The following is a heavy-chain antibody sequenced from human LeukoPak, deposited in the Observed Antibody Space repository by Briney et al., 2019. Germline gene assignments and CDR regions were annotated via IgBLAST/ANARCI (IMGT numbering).Heavy chain of an antibody. V-gene: IGHV4-59*12. Sequence: SETLSLTCTVSGGSISSYYWSWIRQPPGKGLEWIGYIHYSGSTNYNSSLKSRVTISVDTSKNQFSLKLSSVTAADTAVYYCAREAGRAYYYDFWSGSDAFDIWGQGTMVTVSS. D-gene: IGHD3-3*01. CDR2: IHYSGST. J-gene: IGHJ3*02. CDR1: GGSISSYY. CDR3: AREAGRAYYYDFWSGSDAFDI.